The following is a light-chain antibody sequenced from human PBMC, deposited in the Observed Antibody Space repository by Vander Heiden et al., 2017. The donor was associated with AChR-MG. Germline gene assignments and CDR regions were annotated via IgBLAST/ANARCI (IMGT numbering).Light chain of an antibody. CDR3: SSYTSSSTGV. V-gene: IGLV2-14*01. J-gene: IGLJ2*01. Sequence: QSALTHPASVSGSPGQSITISCTGTSSDVGGYCDVSWYQQHHGNAHNLILYELSNRPSGVSSRFSGSKSGNTASLTISGLQADDEADYYCSSYTSSSTGVFGGGTKLTVL. CDR2: ELS. CDR1: SSDVGGYCD.